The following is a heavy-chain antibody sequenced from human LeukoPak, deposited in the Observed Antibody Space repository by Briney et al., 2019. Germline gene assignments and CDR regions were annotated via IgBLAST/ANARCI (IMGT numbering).Heavy chain of an antibody. D-gene: IGHD3-3*01. CDR2: IRYDGSNK. V-gene: IGHV3-30*02. CDR1: GFTFSSYG. Sequence: GGSLRLSCAASGFTFSSYGMHWVRQAPGKGLEWVAFIRYDGSNKYYADSVKGRFTISRDNSKNTLYLQMNSLRAEDTAVYYCAKDIYDFWSGYLSYGAFDIWGQGTMVTVSS. J-gene: IGHJ3*02. CDR3: AKDIYDFWSGYLSYGAFDI.